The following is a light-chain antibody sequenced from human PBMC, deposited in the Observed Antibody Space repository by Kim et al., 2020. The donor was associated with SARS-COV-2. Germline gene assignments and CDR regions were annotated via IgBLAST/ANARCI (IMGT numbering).Light chain of an antibody. CDR3: QVWDRNSDHVS. CDR2: NDV. CDR1: NMGEKG. V-gene: IGLV3-21*04. J-gene: IGLJ2*01. Sequence: AQGKTARMPGGGDNMGEKGGHWNQQKPGQAPVMVICNDVDRPSGIQERVAGTNSGNTAKLTISRVEAGDEADYYCQVWDRNSDHVSFAAGTTLTVL.